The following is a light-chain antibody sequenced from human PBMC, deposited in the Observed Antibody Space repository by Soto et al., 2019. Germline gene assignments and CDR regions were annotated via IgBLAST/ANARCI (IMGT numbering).Light chain of an antibody. CDR3: AAWDDSLNAYV. CDR1: SSNIGSRT. V-gene: IGLV1-44*01. Sequence: QSALTQPPSASGAPGQRVTISCSGSSSNIGSRTVNWYQQLPGTAPKLLISNNSQRPSGVPDRFSGSKSGTSASLAISGLKSEDAADYYCAAWDDSLNAYVFGIGTKLTV. CDR2: NNS. J-gene: IGLJ2*01.